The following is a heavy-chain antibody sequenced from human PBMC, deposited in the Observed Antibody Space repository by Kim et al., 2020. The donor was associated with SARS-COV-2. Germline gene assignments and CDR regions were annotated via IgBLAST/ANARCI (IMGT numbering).Heavy chain of an antibody. V-gene: IGHV3-7*01. CDR2: IRRDGSVK. D-gene: IGHD6-13*01. Sequence: GGSLRLSCEASGFTFSNSWMTWVRQAPGKGLEWVANIRRDGSVKHYADSVKGRFTISRDNGRNSMSLQMSGLRPEDTALYYCARDFSPSLGDTWYDAFDVWGRGTVVTVSS. J-gene: IGHJ3*01. CDR1: GFTFSNSW. CDR3: ARDFSPSLGDTWYDAFDV.